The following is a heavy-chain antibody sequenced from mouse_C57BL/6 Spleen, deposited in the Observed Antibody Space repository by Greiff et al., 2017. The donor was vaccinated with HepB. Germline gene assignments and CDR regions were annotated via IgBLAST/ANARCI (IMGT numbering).Heavy chain of an antibody. J-gene: IGHJ1*03. D-gene: IGHD1-1*01. Sequence: QVQLQQSGPGLVQPSQSLSITCTVSGFSLTSYGVHWVRQSPGKGLEWLGVILRGGSTDYNAAFMSRLSITKDNSKSQVFFKMNSLQADDTAIYDCAKNGNLLNYGSSYWYFDVWGTGTTVTVSS. V-gene: IGHV2-5*01. CDR1: GFSLTSYG. CDR2: ILRGGST. CDR3: AKNGNLLNYGSSYWYFDV.